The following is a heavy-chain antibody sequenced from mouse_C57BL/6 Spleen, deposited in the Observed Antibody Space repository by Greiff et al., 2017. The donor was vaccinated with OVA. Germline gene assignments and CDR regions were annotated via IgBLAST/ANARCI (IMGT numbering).Heavy chain of an antibody. CDR2: IDPETGGT. Sequence: VQLQQSGAELVRPGASVTLSCKASGYTFTDYEMHWVKQTPVHGLEWIGAIDPETGGTAYNQKFKGKAILTADKSSSTAYMELRSLTSEDSAVYDCTKSTTVGYYFDYWGQGTTLTVSS. CDR1: GYTFTDYE. J-gene: IGHJ2*01. D-gene: IGHD1-1*01. CDR3: TKSTTVGYYFDY. V-gene: IGHV1-15*01.